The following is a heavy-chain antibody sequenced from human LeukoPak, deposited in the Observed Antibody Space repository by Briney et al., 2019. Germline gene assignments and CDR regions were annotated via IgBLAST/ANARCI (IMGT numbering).Heavy chain of an antibody. Sequence: ASVKVSCKASGYTFTSYGIIWVRQAPGQGLEWMGWVSAYNGNTNYAQKLQGRVTMTTDTSTSTAYMELRSLRSDDTAVYYCAREGRQSFGVVIGWFDPWGQGTLVTVSS. CDR1: GYTFTSYG. CDR3: AREGRQSFGVVIGWFDP. CDR2: VSAYNGNT. D-gene: IGHD3-3*01. V-gene: IGHV1-18*01. J-gene: IGHJ5*02.